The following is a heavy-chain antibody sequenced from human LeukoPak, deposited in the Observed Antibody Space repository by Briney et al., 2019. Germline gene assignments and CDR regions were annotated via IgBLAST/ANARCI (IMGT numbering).Heavy chain of an antibody. D-gene: IGHD6-13*01. CDR1: GGSFSGYY. CDR2: INHSGST. CDR3: ARGLSAAPPGRY. J-gene: IGHJ4*02. V-gene: IGHV4-34*01. Sequence: SETLSLTCAVYGGSFSGYYWSWIRQPPGKGLEWIGEINHSGSTNYNPSLKSRVTISVDTSKNQFSLKLSSMTAADTAVYYCARGLSAAPPGRYWGQGTLVTVSS.